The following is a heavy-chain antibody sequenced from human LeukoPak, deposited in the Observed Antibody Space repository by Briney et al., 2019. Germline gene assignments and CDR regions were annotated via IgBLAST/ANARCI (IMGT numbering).Heavy chain of an antibody. J-gene: IGHJ4*02. CDR1: GGFFSGYY. Sequence: SETLYLTCAVYGGFFSGYYWSWIRQPPGKGLEWIGEINHSGSTNYNPSLKSRVTISVDTSKNQFSLKLSSVTAADTAVYYCARGRQQLLQDYWGQGTLVTVSS. CDR3: ARGRQQLLQDY. CDR2: INHSGST. D-gene: IGHD6-13*01. V-gene: IGHV4-34*01.